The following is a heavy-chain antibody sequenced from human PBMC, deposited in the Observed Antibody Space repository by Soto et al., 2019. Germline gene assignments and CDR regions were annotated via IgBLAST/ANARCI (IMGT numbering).Heavy chain of an antibody. J-gene: IGHJ5*02. CDR3: SRGWLDP. CDR1: GFTVSSNY. V-gene: IGHV3-66*01. Sequence: EMQVVESGGGLVQPGGSQRLSCAASGFTVSSNYMNWVRQAPGKGLEWVSVIYSANSTYYADSVKGRFTISRDNSKNTLYLQMNNLRVEHTAVYYCSRGWLDPWGQGTLVTVSS. CDR2: IYSANST.